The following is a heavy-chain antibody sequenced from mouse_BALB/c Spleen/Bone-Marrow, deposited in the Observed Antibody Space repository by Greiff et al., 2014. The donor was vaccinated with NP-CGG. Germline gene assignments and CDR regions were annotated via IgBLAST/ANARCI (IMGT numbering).Heavy chain of an antibody. V-gene: IGHV1-82*01. CDR1: GYAFSSSW. CDR3: ARHAYGNSYWYFDV. J-gene: IGHJ1*01. CDR2: IYPGDGDT. D-gene: IGHD2-1*01. Sequence: VQLQQSGPELVKPGASVKISCKASGYAFSSSWMNWVKQRPGQGLEWIGRIYPGDGDTNYNGKFKGKATLTADKSSSTAYMQLSSLTSVDSAVYFCARHAYGNSYWYFDVWGAGTTVTVS.